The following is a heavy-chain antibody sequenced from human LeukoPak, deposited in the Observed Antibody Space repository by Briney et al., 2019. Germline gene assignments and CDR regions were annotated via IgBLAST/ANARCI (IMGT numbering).Heavy chain of an antibody. CDR2: ISAYNGNT. V-gene: IGHV1-18*01. Sequence: ASVKVSCKASGYTFTGYGISWVRQAPGQGLEWTGWISAYNGNTNYAQKFQGRVTITADESTSTAYMELSSLRSEDTAVYYCARAGGCSSTSCYYLNDAFDIWGQGTMVTVSS. CDR1: GYTFTGYG. D-gene: IGHD2-2*01. J-gene: IGHJ3*02. CDR3: ARAGGCSSTSCYYLNDAFDI.